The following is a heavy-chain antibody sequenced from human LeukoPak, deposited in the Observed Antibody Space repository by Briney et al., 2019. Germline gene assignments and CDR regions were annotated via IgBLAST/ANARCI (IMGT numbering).Heavy chain of an antibody. D-gene: IGHD3-22*01. CDR3: ARMGIVVVGFDY. J-gene: IGHJ4*02. CDR1: GYTFTGYY. CDR2: INPSSGGT. V-gene: IGHV1-2*02. Sequence: ASVKVSCKASGYTFTGYYMHWVRQAPGQGLEWMGWINPSSGGTNYAQKFQGRVTMTRDTSISTAYMELSRLRSDDTAVYYCARMGIVVVGFDYWGQGTLVTVSS.